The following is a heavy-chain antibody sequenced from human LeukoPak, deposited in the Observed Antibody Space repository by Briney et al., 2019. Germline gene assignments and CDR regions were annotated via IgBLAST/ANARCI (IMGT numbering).Heavy chain of an antibody. Sequence: NPSETLSLTCTVSGDSVSNDKYYWGWIRQPPGKGLEWIGSIYYSGSTYYNPSLNSRVTISVDTSKNQFSLKLSSVTAADTAVYYCARLGWWAPWGQGTLVTVSS. CDR2: IYYSGST. D-gene: IGHD2-15*01. V-gene: IGHV4-39*01. CDR1: GDSVSNDKYY. J-gene: IGHJ5*02. CDR3: ARLGWWAP.